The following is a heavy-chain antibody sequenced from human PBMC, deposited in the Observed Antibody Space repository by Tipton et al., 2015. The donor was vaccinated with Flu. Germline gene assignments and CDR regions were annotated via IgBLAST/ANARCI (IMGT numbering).Heavy chain of an antibody. V-gene: IGHV4-59*08. J-gene: IGHJ3*02. CDR2: IYYSGST. CDR3: ARAQSLLDASDI. Sequence: TLSLTCTVSGGSISSYYWSWIRQPPGKGLEWIGYIYYSGSTNYNPSLKSRVTISVDTSKNQFSLKLSSVTAADTAVYYCARAQSLLDASDIWGQGTMVTVSS. CDR1: GGSISSYY.